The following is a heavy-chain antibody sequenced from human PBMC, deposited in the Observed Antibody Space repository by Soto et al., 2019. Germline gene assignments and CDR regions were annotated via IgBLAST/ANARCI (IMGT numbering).Heavy chain of an antibody. CDR3: ARDQDWWELLLFDY. CDR1: GYTFTSYG. J-gene: IGHJ4*02. D-gene: IGHD1-26*01. Sequence: GASVKVSCTASGYTFTSYGISWVRQAPGQGLEWMGWISAYNGNTNYAQKLQGRVTMTTDTSTSTAYMELRSLRSDDTAVYYCARDQDWWELLLFDYWGQGTLVTVSS. V-gene: IGHV1-18*01. CDR2: ISAYNGNT.